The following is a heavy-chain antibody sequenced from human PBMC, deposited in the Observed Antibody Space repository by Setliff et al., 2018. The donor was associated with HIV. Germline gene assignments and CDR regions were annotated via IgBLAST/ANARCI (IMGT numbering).Heavy chain of an antibody. CDR1: GGSISRYY. V-gene: IGHV4-59*01. D-gene: IGHD4-17*01. CDR2: VYLSGSI. J-gene: IGHJ3*02. Sequence: TLSLTCTVSGGSISRYYWGWVRQPPGKGLEWIGFVYLSGSITYNPSLKSRVTISIDRSKNEFSLKLSSVTAADTALYYCARDRDYGGNRDAFDIWGQGIMVTVSS. CDR3: ARDRDYGGNRDAFDI.